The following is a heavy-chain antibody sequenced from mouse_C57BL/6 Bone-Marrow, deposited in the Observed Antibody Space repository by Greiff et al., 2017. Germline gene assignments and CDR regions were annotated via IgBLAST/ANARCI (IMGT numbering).Heavy chain of an antibody. CDR1: GYTFTSYW. D-gene: IGHD2-1*01. CDR3: ARWGNPWYFDV. V-gene: IGHV1-69*01. CDR2: IDPSDSYT. Sequence: VQLQQPGAELVMPGASVKLSCKASGYTFTSYWMHWVKQRPGQGLEWIGEIDPSDSYTNYNQKFKGKSKLTVDKSSSTAYMQLSSLTSEDSAVYYCARWGNPWYFDVWGTGTTVTVSS. J-gene: IGHJ1*03.